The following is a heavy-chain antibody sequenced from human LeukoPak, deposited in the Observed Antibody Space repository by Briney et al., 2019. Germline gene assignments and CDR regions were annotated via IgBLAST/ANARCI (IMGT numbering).Heavy chain of an antibody. CDR2: IIPIFGTA. Sequence: GASVKVSCKASGGTFSSYAISWVRQAPGQGLEWMGGIIPIFGTANYAQKFQGRVTITADESTSTAYMELSGLRSEDTAVYYCARDFSGDEVGFDPWGQGTLVTVSS. J-gene: IGHJ5*02. V-gene: IGHV1-69*13. CDR3: ARDFSGDEVGFDP. CDR1: GGTFSSYA. D-gene: IGHD1-26*01.